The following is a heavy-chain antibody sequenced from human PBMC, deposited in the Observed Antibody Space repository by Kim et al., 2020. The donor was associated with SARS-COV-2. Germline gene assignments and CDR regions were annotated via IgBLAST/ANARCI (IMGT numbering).Heavy chain of an antibody. D-gene: IGHD3-10*01. V-gene: IGHV3-9*01. CDR3: TKGGSDYFGVGRSNFMDV. CDR1: GFTFNDYA. J-gene: IGHJ6*03. Sequence: GGSLRLSCVASGFTFNDYAMHWVRQVPGKGLEWVSTINFNSGTIGYADSVKGRFTISRDNSKNSLYLQMHSLRVEDTALYYCTKGGSDYFGVGRSNFMDVWGTGTPVTVSS. CDR2: INFNSGTI.